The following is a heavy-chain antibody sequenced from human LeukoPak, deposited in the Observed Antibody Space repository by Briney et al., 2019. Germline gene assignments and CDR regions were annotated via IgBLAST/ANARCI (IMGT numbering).Heavy chain of an antibody. Sequence: ASVKVSCKASGYTFNTYGITWVRQAPGQGLEWMGWINPNSGGTTYAQNFQGRVTLTRDTSISTAYMELSRLRSDDTAVYYCARDKSGNSGWYSYFDYWGQGTLVTVSS. CDR2: INPNSGGT. D-gene: IGHD6-19*01. CDR1: GYTFNTYG. J-gene: IGHJ4*02. CDR3: ARDKSGNSGWYSYFDY. V-gene: IGHV1-2*02.